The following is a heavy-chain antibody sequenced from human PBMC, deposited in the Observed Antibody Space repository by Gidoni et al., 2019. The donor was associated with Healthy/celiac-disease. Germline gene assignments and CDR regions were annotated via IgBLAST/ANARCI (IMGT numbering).Heavy chain of an antibody. V-gene: IGHV3-30*18. Sequence: GRQAPGKGLEWVAVISYDGSNKYYADSVKGRFTISRDNSKNTLYLQMNSLRAEDTAVYYCAKDIWPIVVVPAAIDIWGQGTMVTVSS. CDR2: ISYDGSNK. D-gene: IGHD2-2*01. J-gene: IGHJ3*02. CDR3: AKDIWPIVVVPAAIDI.